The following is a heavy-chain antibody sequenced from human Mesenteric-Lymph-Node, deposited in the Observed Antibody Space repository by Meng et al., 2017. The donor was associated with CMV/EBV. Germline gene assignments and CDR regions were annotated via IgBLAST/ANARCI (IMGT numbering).Heavy chain of an antibody. CDR3: ARGRRSYYGSGSHFDY. Sequence: YGGSFRGYYWSWIRQPPGKGLEWIGEINHSGSTNYNPSLKSRVTISVDTSKNHFSLKLSSVTAADTAVYYCARGRRSYYGSGSHFDYWGQGTLVTVSS. CDR2: INHSGST. V-gene: IGHV4-34*01. D-gene: IGHD3-10*01. CDR1: GGSFRGYY. J-gene: IGHJ4*02.